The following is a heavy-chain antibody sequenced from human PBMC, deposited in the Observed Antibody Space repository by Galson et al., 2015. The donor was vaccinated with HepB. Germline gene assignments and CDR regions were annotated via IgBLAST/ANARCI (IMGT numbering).Heavy chain of an antibody. V-gene: IGHV5-10-1*01. Sequence: QSGAEVKKPGESLRISCKGSGYSFTSYWISWVRQMPGKGLEWMGRIDPSDSYTNYSPSFQGHVTISADKSISTAYLQWSSLKASDTAMYYCARSIAVAGTFEFHAEPYYYYYYGMDVWGQGTTVTVSS. D-gene: IGHD6-19*01. J-gene: IGHJ6*02. CDR2: IDPSDSYT. CDR3: ARSIAVAGTFEFHAEPYYYYYYGMDV. CDR1: GYSFTSYW.